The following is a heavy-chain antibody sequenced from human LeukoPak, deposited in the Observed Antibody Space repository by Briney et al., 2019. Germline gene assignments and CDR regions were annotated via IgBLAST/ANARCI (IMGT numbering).Heavy chain of an antibody. Sequence: PSETLSLTCTVSGGSISSYYWSWIRQPAGKGLEWIGRIYTSGSTNYNPSLKSRVTMLVGTSKNQFSLKLSSVTAADTAVYYCARAARYYETSNFDYWGQGTLVTVSS. CDR1: GGSISSYY. J-gene: IGHJ4*02. V-gene: IGHV4-4*07. D-gene: IGHD3-22*01. CDR2: IYTSGST. CDR3: ARAARYYETSNFDY.